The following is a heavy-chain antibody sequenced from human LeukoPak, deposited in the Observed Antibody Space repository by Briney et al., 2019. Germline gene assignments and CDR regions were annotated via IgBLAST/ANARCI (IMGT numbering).Heavy chain of an antibody. V-gene: IGHV4-39*01. CDR3: ARQPIRDDAFDI. J-gene: IGHJ3*02. CDR1: GGSISSSSYY. Sequence: SETLSLTCTVSGGSISSSSYYWGWIRQPPGKGLEWIGSIYYSGSTYYNPSLKSRVTISVDTSKNQFSLKLSSVTAADTVVYYCARQPIRDDAFDIWGQGTMVTVSS. CDR2: IYYSGST.